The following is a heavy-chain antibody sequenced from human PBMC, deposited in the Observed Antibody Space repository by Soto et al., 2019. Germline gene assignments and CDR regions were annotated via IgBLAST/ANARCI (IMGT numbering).Heavy chain of an antibody. CDR2: IFSNVEK. J-gene: IGHJ4*02. Sequence: QVTLKESGPVLVKPTEPLTLTCTVSGFSLSNARMGVSWIRQPPVKALECLAHIFSNVEKSYSTALKSRLTISNDTSKSQVVLTMTNMDPVDTATYYCTRIRGYSYGFIDFDYWGQGTLVTVSS. V-gene: IGHV2-26*01. CDR3: TRIRGYSYGFIDFDY. D-gene: IGHD5-18*01. CDR1: GFSLSNARMG.